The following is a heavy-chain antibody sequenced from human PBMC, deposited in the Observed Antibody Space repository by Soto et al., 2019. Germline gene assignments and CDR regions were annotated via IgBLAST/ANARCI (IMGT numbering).Heavy chain of an antibody. J-gene: IGHJ4*02. CDR3: ARATYDSSTYYLDY. CDR2: IYYTGNT. V-gene: IGHV4-30-4*01. Sequence: QVQLQESAPERGKLSQTLPLPATVSGPSIRGGVYYGIGTPQPPGKGLEWIGSIYYTGNTYSNPSLESRLSISVDPSNNQFALRLTSVTAPDTAIYYCARATYDSSTYYLDYWGQGTLVTVSS. CDR1: GPSIRGGVYY. D-gene: IGHD3-22*01.